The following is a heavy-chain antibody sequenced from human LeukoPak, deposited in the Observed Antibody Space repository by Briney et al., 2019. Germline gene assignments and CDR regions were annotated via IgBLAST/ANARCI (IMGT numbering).Heavy chain of an antibody. D-gene: IGHD3-22*01. J-gene: IGHJ1*01. CDR1: GYTFTGYY. CDR2: INPKSGGT. V-gene: IGHV1-2*02. CDR3: ARGYYDSSGFEYFQD. Sequence: ASVKVSCKASGYTFTGYYMHWVRQAPGQGLEWMGWINPKSGGTNYAQKFQGRVTMTRDTSISTAYMELNRLRSDDTAVYYCARGYYDSSGFEYFQDWGQGTLVTVSS.